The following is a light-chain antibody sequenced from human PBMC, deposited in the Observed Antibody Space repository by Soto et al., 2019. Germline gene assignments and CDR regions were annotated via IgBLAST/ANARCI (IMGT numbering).Light chain of an antibody. Sequence: QSVLTQPASVSGSPGQSITISCTGTSGDVGNYNLVSWYQQHPGKAPKLMIYEVNKWPSGVSNRFSGSKSGNTASLTISGLQAEDEADYYCCSYVGSSTSYVCGTGTKVTVL. CDR1: SGDVGNYNL. V-gene: IGLV2-23*02. J-gene: IGLJ1*01. CDR3: CSYVGSSTSYV. CDR2: EVN.